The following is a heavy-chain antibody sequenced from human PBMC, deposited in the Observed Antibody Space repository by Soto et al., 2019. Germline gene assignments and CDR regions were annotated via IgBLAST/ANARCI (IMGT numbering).Heavy chain of an antibody. Sequence: QVQLQQSGPGLVKPSQTLSLMCDISGDSVSSVTATWSWIRQSPSRGLECLGRTYYRSKWYYDYEVSVKSRIVITPDTSKNQLTVDLNSVMPEYTAVYFCARDGSGVHGYFDVWGRGTLVAVSS. J-gene: IGHJ2*01. D-gene: IGHD6-19*01. CDR1: GDSVSSVTAT. CDR3: ARDGSGVHGYFDV. CDR2: TYYRSKWYY. V-gene: IGHV6-1*01.